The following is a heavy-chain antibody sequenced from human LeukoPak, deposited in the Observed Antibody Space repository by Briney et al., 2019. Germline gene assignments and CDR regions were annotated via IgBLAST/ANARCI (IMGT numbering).Heavy chain of an antibody. CDR2: INQGGST. CDR3: ARGSWEVRFDF. J-gene: IGHJ4*02. D-gene: IGHD1-26*01. CDR1: GGSFSGYY. Sequence: SETLSLTCAVYGGSFSGYYWSWIRQPPGKGLEWIGEINQGGSTNYNPSLKSRVTLSADTSKNQFSLKLSSVTAADTAVYYCARGSWEVRFDFWGQGPLVTVSS. V-gene: IGHV4-34*01.